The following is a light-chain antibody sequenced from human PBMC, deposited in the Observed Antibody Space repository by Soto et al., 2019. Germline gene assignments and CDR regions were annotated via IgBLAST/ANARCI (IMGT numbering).Light chain of an antibody. J-gene: IGKJ4*01. Sequence: EIVMTQSPATLSVSLGERVTLSCRASQSVFSSLAWYQQKPGQAPRLLIYGAATRPIGIPARFSGSGSGTEFTLTISSLQSEDFAAYYCKQYHSWPAIGRGTRVEIK. V-gene: IGKV3-15*01. CDR1: QSVFSS. CDR3: KQYHSWPA. CDR2: GAA.